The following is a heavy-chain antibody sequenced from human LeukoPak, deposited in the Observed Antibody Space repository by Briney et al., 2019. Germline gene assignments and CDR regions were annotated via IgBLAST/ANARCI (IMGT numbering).Heavy chain of an antibody. CDR2: IYYSGST. J-gene: IGHJ5*02. CDR1: GGSISSHY. V-gene: IGHV4-59*11. CDR3: ARSLPVRFLEWPPRFDP. D-gene: IGHD3-3*01. Sequence: SETLSLTCTVSGGSISSHYWSWIRQPPGKGLEWIGYIYYSGSTNYNTSLKSRVTISVDTSKNQFSLKLSSVTAADTAVYYCARSLPVRFLEWPPRFDPWGQGTLVTVSS.